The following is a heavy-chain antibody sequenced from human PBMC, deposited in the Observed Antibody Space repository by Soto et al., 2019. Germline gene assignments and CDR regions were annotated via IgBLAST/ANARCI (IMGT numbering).Heavy chain of an antibody. Sequence: SSVKVSCKASGGTFSSYAISWVRQAPGQGLEWMGGIIPIFGTANYAQKFQGRVTITADESTSTAYMELSSLRSEDTAVYYCARDRGEEILLMVYVLRRRVYYYTGLGVWGQGT. CDR2: IIPIFGTA. D-gene: IGHD2-8*01. CDR3: ARDRGEEILLMVYVLRRRVYYYTGLGV. J-gene: IGHJ6*02. CDR1: GGTFSSYA. V-gene: IGHV1-69*13.